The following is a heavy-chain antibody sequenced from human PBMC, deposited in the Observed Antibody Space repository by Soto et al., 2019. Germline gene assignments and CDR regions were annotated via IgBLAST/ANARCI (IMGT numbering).Heavy chain of an antibody. CDR3: AYGAPGDTAMVTEELDYYYYGMDV. CDR1: GCTFTSYY. CDR2: INPSGGST. D-gene: IGHD5-18*01. V-gene: IGHV1-46*01. Sequence: ASVKVSCKASGCTFTSYYMHWVRQAPGQGLEWMGIINPSGGSTSYAQKFQGRVTMTRDTSTSTVYMELSSLRSEDTAAYYCAYGAPGDTAMVTEELDYYYYGMDVWGQGTTVTVSS. J-gene: IGHJ6*02.